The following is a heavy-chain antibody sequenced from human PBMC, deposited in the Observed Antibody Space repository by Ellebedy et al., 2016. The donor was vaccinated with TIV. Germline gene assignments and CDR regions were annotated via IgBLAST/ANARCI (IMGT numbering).Heavy chain of an antibody. V-gene: IGHV4-59*01. CDR1: GGSISGFY. J-gene: IGHJ4*02. CDR2: MYFSGNS. Sequence: MPSETLSLTCTVSGGSISGFYWSWIRQSPGKGLEWIGYMYFSGNSNYNPSLTSRATISVDMSKNQFSLKLDSVSAADTGVYFCASGRGLIDYWGQGLLVTVSS. D-gene: IGHD3-10*01. CDR3: ASGRGLIDY.